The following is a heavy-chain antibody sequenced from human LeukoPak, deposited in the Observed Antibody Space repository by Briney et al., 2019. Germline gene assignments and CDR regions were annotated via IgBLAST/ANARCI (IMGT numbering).Heavy chain of an antibody. CDR1: GFTFSNHA. CDR3: AKSLSSSWHGVDY. CDR2: ISGSST. D-gene: IGHD6-13*01. V-gene: IGHV3-23*01. Sequence: GGSLRLSCAASGFTFSNHAMSWVRLAPGKGLEWVSAISGSSTYYADSVKGRFTISRDNSQNTLYLQVNSLRAEDTAVYYCAKSLSSSWHGVDYWGQGTLVTVSS. J-gene: IGHJ4*02.